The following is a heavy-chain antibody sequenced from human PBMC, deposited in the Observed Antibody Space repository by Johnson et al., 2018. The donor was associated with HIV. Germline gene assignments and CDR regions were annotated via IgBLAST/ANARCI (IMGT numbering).Heavy chain of an antibody. CDR3: AKDVGNYWPDAFDI. CDR1: GFTFSSYA. J-gene: IGHJ3*02. CDR2: ISYDGSSE. V-gene: IGHV3-30*04. Sequence: QVQLVESGGGVVQPGRSLRLSCAASGFTFSSYAMHWVRQAPGKGLEWVAVISYDGSSEYYSDSVKGRFTISRDNSKNTLYLQMNSLRAEDTALYYCAKDVGNYWPDAFDIWGQGTMVTVSS. D-gene: IGHD3-22*01.